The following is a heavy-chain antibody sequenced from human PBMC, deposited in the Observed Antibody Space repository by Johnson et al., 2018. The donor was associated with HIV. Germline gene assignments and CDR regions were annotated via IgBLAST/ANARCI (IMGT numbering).Heavy chain of an antibody. J-gene: IGHJ3*02. V-gene: IGHV3-30*04. CDR2: ISYDGSNK. CDR3: ARDGHSSTPRCAFDI. D-gene: IGHD6-13*01. CDR1: GFTFSSYA. Sequence: QVTLVESGGGVVQPGRSLRLSCAASGFTFSSYAMHWVRQAPGKGLEWVAVISYDGSNKYYTDSVKGRFTISRDNSKNTLCLQMNSLRPEDTAVYYCARDGHSSTPRCAFDIWGQGTMVTVSS.